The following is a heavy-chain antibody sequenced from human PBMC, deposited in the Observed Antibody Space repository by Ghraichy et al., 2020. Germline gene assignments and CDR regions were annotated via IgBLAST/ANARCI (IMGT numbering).Heavy chain of an antibody. CDR3: AKESDYYESTGASYGMDV. V-gene: IGHV3-30*18. Sequence: LSLTCVASGFTFSSYGMHWVRQAPGKGLEWVAVISYDGSIIYYEDSVKGRFTISRDNSNNTLYLQMNRLRIEDTALFYCAKESDYYESTGASYGMDVWGQGTTVTVSS. D-gene: IGHD3-22*01. CDR1: GFTFSSYG. CDR2: ISYDGSII. J-gene: IGHJ6*02.